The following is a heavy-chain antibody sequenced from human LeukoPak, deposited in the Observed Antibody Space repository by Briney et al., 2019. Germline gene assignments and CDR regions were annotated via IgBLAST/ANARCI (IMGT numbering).Heavy chain of an antibody. CDR3: ARGGIITSYAFEI. CDR2: ISTTSSYI. D-gene: IGHD1-26*01. J-gene: IGHJ3*02. CDR1: GFSFSTYA. Sequence: GGSLRLSCAASGFSFSTYAISWVRQAPGKGLEWVSCISTTSSYIFYADSVRGRFTISRDDAKNSLYLQMDSLRAEDTAVYYCARGGIITSYAFEIWGQGTMVTVSS. V-gene: IGHV3-21*01.